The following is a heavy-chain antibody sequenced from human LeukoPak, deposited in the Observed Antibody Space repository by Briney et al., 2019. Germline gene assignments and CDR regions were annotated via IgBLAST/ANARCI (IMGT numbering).Heavy chain of an antibody. CDR1: GFTFGDYA. D-gene: IGHD6-13*01. Sequence: TGGSLRLSCTASGFTFGDYAMSWFRQAPGKGLEWVGFIRSKAYGGTTEYAASVKGRFTISRDDSKSIAYLQMNSLKTEDTAVYYCTRKVLDIAANTYYFDYWGQGTLVTVSS. V-gene: IGHV3-49*03. CDR3: TRKVLDIAANTYYFDY. CDR2: IRSKAYGGTT. J-gene: IGHJ4*02.